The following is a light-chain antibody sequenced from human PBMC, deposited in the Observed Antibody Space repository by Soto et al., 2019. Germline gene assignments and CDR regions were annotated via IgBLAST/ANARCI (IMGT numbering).Light chain of an antibody. CDR1: SSDVGGYDY. V-gene: IGLV2-8*01. CDR3: SSYTGGNPSYV. Sequence: QSALTQPPSASGSPGQSVTISCTGTSSDVGGYDYAPWYQQHPGKAPKLMIYEVTIRPSGVSDRFSGSKSGDTASLTVSGLQAEDEADYYCSSYTGGNPSYVFGTGTKVTVL. CDR2: EVT. J-gene: IGLJ1*01.